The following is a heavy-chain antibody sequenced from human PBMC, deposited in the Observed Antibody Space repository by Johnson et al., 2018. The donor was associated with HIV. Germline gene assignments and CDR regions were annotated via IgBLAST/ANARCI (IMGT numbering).Heavy chain of an antibody. J-gene: IGHJ3*02. CDR1: GFTFSSYG. CDR2: IRYDGSNK. Sequence: QVLLVESGGGVVQPGGSLRLSCAASGFTFSSYGMHWVRQAPGKGLEWVAFIRYDGSNKYYTDSVKGRFPISRDNSKNTLYLQMNSLRAEETAVYYCAKGPLYYYDSRLGSGAFDIWGQGTMVTVSS. D-gene: IGHD3-22*01. V-gene: IGHV3-30*02. CDR3: AKGPLYYYDSRLGSGAFDI.